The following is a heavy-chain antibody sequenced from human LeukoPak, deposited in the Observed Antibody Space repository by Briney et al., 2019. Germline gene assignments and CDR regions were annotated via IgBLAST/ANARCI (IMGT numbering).Heavy chain of an antibody. CDR1: GFTFDDYA. CDR2: ISWNSGSI. J-gene: IGHJ4*02. CDR3: AKVRDCSSTSCYAPYYFDY. Sequence: PGRSLRLSCAASGFTFDDYAMHWVRQAPGKGLEWVSGISWNSGSIGYADSVKGRFTISRDSAKNSLYLQMNSLRAEDTALYYCAKVRDCSSTSCYAPYYFDYWGQGTLVTVSS. V-gene: IGHV3-9*01. D-gene: IGHD2-2*01.